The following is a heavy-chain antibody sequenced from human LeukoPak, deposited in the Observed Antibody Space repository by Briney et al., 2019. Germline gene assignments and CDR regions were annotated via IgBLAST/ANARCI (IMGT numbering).Heavy chain of an antibody. D-gene: IGHD2-2*01. CDR3: ARFDGKLVLPAASIDY. Sequence: GGSLRLSCAASGFTFSSNAMSWLRQAPGKGLEWVPAISGSGGSTYYADSVKGPFTISRDNSKNTLYLQMNSLRAEDTAVYYCARFDGKLVLPAASIDYWGQGTLVTVSS. V-gene: IGHV3-23*01. CDR2: ISGSGGST. J-gene: IGHJ4*02. CDR1: GFTFSSNA.